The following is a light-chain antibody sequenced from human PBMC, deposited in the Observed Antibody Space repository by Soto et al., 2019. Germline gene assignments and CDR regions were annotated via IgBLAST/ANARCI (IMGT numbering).Light chain of an antibody. V-gene: IGKV3-15*01. CDR2: GAS. J-gene: IGKJ1*01. CDR3: QQYNNWPGWT. CDR1: QSVSSN. Sequence: EIVMTQSPATLSVSPGERATLSCRASQSVSSNLAWYQQKPGQAPRLLIYGASTSATGIPARFSRSGSGTEFTLTISSLQSEDFAVYYCQQYNNWPGWTFGQGTKVEIK.